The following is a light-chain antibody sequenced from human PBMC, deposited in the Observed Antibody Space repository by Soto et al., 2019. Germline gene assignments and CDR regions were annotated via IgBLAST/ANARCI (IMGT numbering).Light chain of an antibody. V-gene: IGLV2-14*01. Sequence: QSVLTQPASVSGSPGQSIAISRTGSSGDVGAYNYVSWYQQYSGKAPKLMIYDVSNRPSGVSDRFSGSKSGNTASLTISGLQAEDEADYYCCSYTSSSTYGFGTGTKVTVL. CDR2: DVS. J-gene: IGLJ1*01. CDR3: CSYTSSSTYG. CDR1: SGDVGAYNY.